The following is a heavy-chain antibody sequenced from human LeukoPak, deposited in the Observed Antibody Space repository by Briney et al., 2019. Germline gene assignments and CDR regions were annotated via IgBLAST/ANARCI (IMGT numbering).Heavy chain of an antibody. CDR1: GHSFTSYD. Sequence: ASVKVSCKASGHSFTSYDINWVRQATGQGLEWMGWMNPNSGNTGYAQKFKGRVTLTRDTSITTAYMELSSLSSEDTAIYYCAREPSLHSSSSYNFWGQGTLVTVSS. CDR3: AREPSLHSSSSYNF. D-gene: IGHD6-6*01. V-gene: IGHV1-8*01. CDR2: MNPNSGNT. J-gene: IGHJ4*02.